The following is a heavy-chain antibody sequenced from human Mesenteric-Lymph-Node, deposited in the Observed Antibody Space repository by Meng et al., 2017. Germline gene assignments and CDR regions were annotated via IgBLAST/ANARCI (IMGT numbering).Heavy chain of an antibody. CDR3: ATVGDGYFYEARGY. D-gene: IGHD5-18*01. J-gene: IGHJ4*02. CDR1: GLTVSSNH. Sequence: GESLKISCAASGLTVSSNHMTWVRQAPGKGLGWVSLIYRDGSTNYADSVKGRFTISRDNAKNSLYLQMNSLRVEDTAVYYCATVGDGYFYEARGYWGQGTLVTVSS. CDR2: IYRDGST. V-gene: IGHV3-53*01.